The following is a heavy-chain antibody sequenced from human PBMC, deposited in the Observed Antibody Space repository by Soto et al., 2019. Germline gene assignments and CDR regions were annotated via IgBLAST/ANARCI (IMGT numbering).Heavy chain of an antibody. Sequence: GASVRVSCKASGFTFTSSAVQWVRQARGQRLEWIGWIVVGSGNTNYAQKFQERVTITRDMSTSTAYMELSSLRSEDTAVYYCAAVPVTRYYYYYGMDVWGQGTTVTVSS. CDR2: IVVGSGNT. J-gene: IGHJ6*02. CDR3: AAVPVTRYYYYYGMDV. CDR1: GFTFTSSA. D-gene: IGHD4-4*01. V-gene: IGHV1-58*01.